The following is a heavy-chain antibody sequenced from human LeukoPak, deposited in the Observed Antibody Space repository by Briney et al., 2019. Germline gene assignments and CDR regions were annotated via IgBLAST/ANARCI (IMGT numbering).Heavy chain of an antibody. Sequence: GGSLRLSCAGSGFTFSSHGMNWVRHAPGKRLEWVSGISPSGGITYYTDSVKGRFTISRDNSKNTVSLQMNSLRGDDTAVYYCAKYSSNTLLRPFDYWGQGTLLTVSS. V-gene: IGHV3-23*01. CDR1: GFTFSSHG. D-gene: IGHD3-3*01. CDR2: ISPSGGIT. CDR3: AKYSSNTLLRPFDY. J-gene: IGHJ4*02.